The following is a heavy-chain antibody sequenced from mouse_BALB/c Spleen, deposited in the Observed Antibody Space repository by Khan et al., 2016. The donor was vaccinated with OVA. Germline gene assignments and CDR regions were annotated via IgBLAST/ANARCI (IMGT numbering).Heavy chain of an antibody. Sequence: QVQLQQPGTELVRPGTSVKLSCKASGYTFTSYWMNWIKQRPEQGLEWIGRIDPYDSETHYNQKFKDKAILTVDKSFNKAYIKLSSRTSEDAAFYYWSRNPFAYWGQGTLVTVSA. J-gene: IGHJ3*01. V-gene: IGHV1-52*01. CDR1: GYTFTSYW. CDR3: SRNPFAY. CDR2: IDPYDSET.